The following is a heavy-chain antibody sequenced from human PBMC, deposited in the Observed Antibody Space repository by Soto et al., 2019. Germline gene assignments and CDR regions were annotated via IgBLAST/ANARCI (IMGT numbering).Heavy chain of an antibody. CDR3: ARAAVRGVIGRFYP. Sequence: QVQLVQSGAEEKKPGASVKVSCKASGYTFTSYAMHSVPQAPGQRLEWMGWINAGNGNTKYSQKFQGRVTITRDTFASTSYMELSSLRAEDTAVYYTARAAVRGVIGRFYPWGQGSLVTVSS. CDR1: GYTFTSYA. V-gene: IGHV1-3*05. CDR2: INAGNGNT. D-gene: IGHD3-10*01. J-gene: IGHJ5*02.